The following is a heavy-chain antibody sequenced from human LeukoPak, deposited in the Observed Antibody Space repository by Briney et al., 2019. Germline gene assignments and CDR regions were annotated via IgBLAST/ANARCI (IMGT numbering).Heavy chain of an antibody. D-gene: IGHD3-10*01. Sequence: SGGSLRLTCAASGFTFSNYGMHWVSQAPGKGLEWVAFILYDGSNKYYADSVRGRFTISRDTSNNMLYLQMSSLRAEDTAVYYCAKDVVWGSGRINWFDPWGQGTLVTVSS. V-gene: IGHV3-30*02. J-gene: IGHJ5*02. CDR2: ILYDGSNK. CDR1: GFTFSNYG. CDR3: AKDVVWGSGRINWFDP.